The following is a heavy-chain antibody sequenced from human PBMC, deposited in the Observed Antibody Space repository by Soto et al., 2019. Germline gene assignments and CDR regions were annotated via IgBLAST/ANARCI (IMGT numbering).Heavy chain of an antibody. J-gene: IGHJ5*02. D-gene: IGHD2-21*02. Sequence: PWGSRRLSCAASGFTFSSYAMSWVRQAPGQGLEWVSAISGSVGSTYCADSVKGRFSISRDKSKNTLYLQMNSLRAEDTAVYYCAKSSEAVVVTPSNESWGKGTLVIVSS. CDR1: GFTFSSYA. CDR2: ISGSVGST. CDR3: AKSSEAVVVTPSNES. V-gene: IGHV3-23*01.